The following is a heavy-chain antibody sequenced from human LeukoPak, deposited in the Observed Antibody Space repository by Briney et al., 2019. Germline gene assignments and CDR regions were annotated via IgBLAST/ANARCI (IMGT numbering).Heavy chain of an antibody. CDR2: ISGSGGST. CDR1: GFTFSSYA. CDR3: ARDGGVLSGFYYYMDV. V-gene: IGHV3-23*01. Sequence: PGGSLRLSCAASGFTFSSYAMSWVRQAPGKGLEWVSAISGSGGSTYYADSVKGRFTISRDNAKNSLYLQMNSLRAVDTAVYYCARDGGVLSGFYYYMDVWGKGTTVTVSS. J-gene: IGHJ6*03. D-gene: IGHD3-10*01.